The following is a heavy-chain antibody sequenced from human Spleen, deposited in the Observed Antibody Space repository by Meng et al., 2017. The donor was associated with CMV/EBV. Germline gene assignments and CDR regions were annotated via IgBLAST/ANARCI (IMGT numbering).Heavy chain of an antibody. D-gene: IGHD2-2*01. V-gene: IGHV4-4*02. CDR2: IYHSGST. J-gene: IGHJ3*02. CDR1: GGSISSSSW. CDR3: ARYCSSTSCHGAFDI. Sequence: SGGSISSSSWWSWVRQPPGKGLEWIGEIYHSGSTNYNPSLKSRVTISVDKSKNQFSLKLSSVTAADTAVYYCARYCSSTSCHGAFDIWGQGTMVTVSS.